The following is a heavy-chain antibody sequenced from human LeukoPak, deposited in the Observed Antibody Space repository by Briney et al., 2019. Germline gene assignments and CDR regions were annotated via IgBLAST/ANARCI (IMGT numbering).Heavy chain of an antibody. J-gene: IGHJ5*02. D-gene: IGHD6-13*01. CDR3: ARRSYSSSWYSQGSWFDP. CDR1: GGSFSGYY. V-gene: IGHV4-34*01. Sequence: PSETLSLTSAVYGGSFSGYYWSWIRQPPGKGLEWIGEINHSGSTNYNPSLKSRVTISVDTSKNQFSLKLSSVTAADTAVYYCARRSYSSSWYSQGSWFDPWGQGTLVTVSS. CDR2: INHSGST.